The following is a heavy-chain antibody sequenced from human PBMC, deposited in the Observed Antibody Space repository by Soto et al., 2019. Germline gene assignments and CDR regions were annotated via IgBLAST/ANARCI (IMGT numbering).Heavy chain of an antibody. D-gene: IGHD2-2*02. CDR1: GGTFSSYA. CDR2: IIPIFGTA. V-gene: IGHV1-69*13. J-gene: IGHJ6*02. Sequence: SVKVSCKASGGTFSSYAISWVRQAPGQGLEWMGGIIPIFGTANYAQKFQGRVTITADESTSTAYMELSSLRPEDTAVYYCARLGCSSTSCYSQDYYYYYGMDVWGQGTTATVSS. CDR3: ARLGCSSTSCYSQDYYYYYGMDV.